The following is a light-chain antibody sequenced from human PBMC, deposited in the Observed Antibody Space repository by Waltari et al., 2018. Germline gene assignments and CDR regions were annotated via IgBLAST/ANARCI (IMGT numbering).Light chain of an antibody. CDR2: YVT. Sequence: QSALTQPRSVSGSPGQSVTIPCTGTSNNIGSYNYFSWYQQYPGKAPKLMIYYVTKRPSGVPHRFSASKSGNTASLTISGLQAEDEADYYCCSYAGSHTYVFGTATKVTVL. CDR3: CSYAGSHTYV. J-gene: IGLJ1*01. CDR1: SNNIGSYNY. V-gene: IGLV2-11*01.